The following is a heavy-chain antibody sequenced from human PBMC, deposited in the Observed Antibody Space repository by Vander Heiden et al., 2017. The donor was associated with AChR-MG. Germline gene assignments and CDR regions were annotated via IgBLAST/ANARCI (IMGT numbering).Heavy chain of an antibody. Sequence: VQLFQSGPVVMQSGASVKVSCKASGYRFSTYEINWVRRATGQGFEWMGWLKPKSGRTAYAQKYQGRVTMTRDTSINTVYMELSGRRYEDTAVYYCARERGLISSEPDYWGQGTLVTVSS. CDR1: GYRFSTYE. J-gene: IGHJ4*02. D-gene: IGHD3-10*01. CDR2: LKPKSGRT. V-gene: IGHV1-8*02. CDR3: ARERGLISSEPDY.